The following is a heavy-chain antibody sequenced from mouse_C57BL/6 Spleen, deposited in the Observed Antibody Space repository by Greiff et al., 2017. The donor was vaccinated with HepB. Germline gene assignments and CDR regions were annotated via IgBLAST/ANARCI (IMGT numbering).Heavy chain of an antibody. D-gene: IGHD1-1*01. CDR2: IDPENGDT. Sequence: QLQQSGAELVRPGASVKLSCTASGFNIKDDYMHWVKQRPEQGLEWIGWIDPENGDTEYASKFQGKATITADTSSNTAYLQLSSLTSEDTAVYYCTYYYGSRGLDYWSQGTTLTVSS. CDR3: TYYYGSRGLDY. CDR1: GFNIKDDY. V-gene: IGHV14-4*01. J-gene: IGHJ2*01.